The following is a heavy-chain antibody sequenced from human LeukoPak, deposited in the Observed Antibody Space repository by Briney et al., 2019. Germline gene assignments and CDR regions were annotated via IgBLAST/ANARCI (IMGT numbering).Heavy chain of an antibody. J-gene: IGHJ4*02. CDR1: GFTISSYA. D-gene: IGHD4-17*01. CDR3: ARDLRHYGDYFLDY. V-gene: IGHV3-23*01. Sequence: GGSLRLSCAASGFTISSYAMSWVRQAPGKGLEWVSAISAGGGSTYYADSVKGRFTISRGNAKNSLYLQVNSLRAEDTAVYYCARDLRHYGDYFLDYWGQGTLVTVSS. CDR2: ISAGGGST.